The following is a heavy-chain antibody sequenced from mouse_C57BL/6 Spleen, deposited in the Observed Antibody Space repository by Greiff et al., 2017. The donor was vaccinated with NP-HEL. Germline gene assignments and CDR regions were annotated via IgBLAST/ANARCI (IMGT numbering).Heavy chain of an antibody. Sequence: VQLQQPGAELVKPGASVKLSCKASGYTFTSYWMQWVKQRPGQGLEWIGEIDPSDSYTNYNQKFKGKATLTVDTSSSTAYMQLSSLTSEDSAVYYCARTGGYSSSYKFAYWGQGTLVTVSA. D-gene: IGHD1-1*01. CDR2: IDPSDSYT. CDR3: ARTGGYSSSYKFAY. CDR1: GYTFTSYW. V-gene: IGHV1-50*01. J-gene: IGHJ3*01.